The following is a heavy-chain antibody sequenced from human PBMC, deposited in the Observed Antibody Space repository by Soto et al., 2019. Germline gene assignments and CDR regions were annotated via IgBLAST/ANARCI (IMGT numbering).Heavy chain of an antibody. V-gene: IGHV1-46*01. CDR1: ADTFTSYY. J-gene: IGHJ4*02. CDR3: ARLSWGVFGIIIEGSYCFDS. D-gene: IGHD1-26*01. Sequence: ASVKVSCKAPADTFTSYYIHWVRQAPGHGLEWMGIINPNGGSTRFAQKFQGRVTMTTDTSTSTVYMELSSLRSEGTVAYYCARLSWGVFGIIIEGSYCFDSWGQGSLVTVSS. CDR2: INPNGGST.